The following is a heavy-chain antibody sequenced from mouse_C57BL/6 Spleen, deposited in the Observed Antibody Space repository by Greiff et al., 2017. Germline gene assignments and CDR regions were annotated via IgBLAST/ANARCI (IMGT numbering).Heavy chain of an antibody. CDR3: ARGRIYYGNYDY. CDR2: INPSSGYT. D-gene: IGHD2-1*01. V-gene: IGHV1-4*01. J-gene: IGHJ2*01. CDR1: GYTFTSYT. Sequence: VQLQQSGAELARPGASVKMSCKASGYTFTSYTMHWVKQRPGQGLEWIGYINPSSGYTKYNQKFKDKATLTADKSSSTAYMQLSSLTSEDSAVYYCARGRIYYGNYDYWGQGTTLTVSS.